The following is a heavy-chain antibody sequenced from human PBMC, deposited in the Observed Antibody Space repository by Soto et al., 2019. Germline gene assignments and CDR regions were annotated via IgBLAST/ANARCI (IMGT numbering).Heavy chain of an antibody. Sequence: AGSLRLSCATSGFTFSDYYMSWIRQAPGKGLEWVSYIGTRGNTKYYADSVRGRFTISRDNAKNSLYLQMNSLRADDTAVYYCARDGTEYYGEYYDYCGQGIQVTVSS. V-gene: IGHV3-11*01. CDR1: GFTFSDYY. CDR3: ARDGTEYYGEYYDY. CDR2: IGTRGNTK. J-gene: IGHJ4*02. D-gene: IGHD4-17*01.